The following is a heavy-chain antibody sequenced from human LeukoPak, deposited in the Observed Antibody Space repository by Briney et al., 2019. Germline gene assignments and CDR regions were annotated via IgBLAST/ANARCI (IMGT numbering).Heavy chain of an antibody. CDR1: GFTFNSYW. Sequence: GGSLRLSCAASGFTFNSYWIHWVRQAPGKGLVWVSRINADGSRANYADSVKGRFAISRDDAKNTVHLQMYSLGAEDSAVYYCVRGASLAYYMDVWGKGTTVTVSS. V-gene: IGHV3-74*01. D-gene: IGHD3-16*02. CDR2: INADGSRA. CDR3: VRGASLAYYMDV. J-gene: IGHJ6*03.